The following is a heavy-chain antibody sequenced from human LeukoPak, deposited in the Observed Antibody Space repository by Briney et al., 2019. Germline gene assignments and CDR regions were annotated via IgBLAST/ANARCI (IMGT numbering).Heavy chain of an antibody. V-gene: IGHV4-59*01. Sequence: SETLSLTCTVSGGSISNYYWSWIQQPPGKGLEWIGDISYSGSTTYKPSLISRVTISVDTSKNQFSLKLNSVTAADMAVYYCARAPPGIGYYFDNWGQGTLVTVSS. CDR3: ARAPPGIGYYFDN. CDR2: ISYSGST. J-gene: IGHJ4*02. CDR1: GGSISNYY. D-gene: IGHD1-14*01.